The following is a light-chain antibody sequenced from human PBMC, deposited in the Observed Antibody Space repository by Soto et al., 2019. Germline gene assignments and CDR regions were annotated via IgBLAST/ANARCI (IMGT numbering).Light chain of an antibody. CDR3: QRYGSSPLT. CDR2: GAS. CDR1: QSCSSY. J-gene: IGKJ4*01. V-gene: IGKV3-20*01. Sequence: EIVLTQSPGTLSLSPGERATLSCRASQSCSSYLAWYQQKPGQAPRLLMYGASSRATGTPDRFSGSGSGTDFTLTISRLEPEDFAVYYCQRYGSSPLTFGGGTKVDIK.